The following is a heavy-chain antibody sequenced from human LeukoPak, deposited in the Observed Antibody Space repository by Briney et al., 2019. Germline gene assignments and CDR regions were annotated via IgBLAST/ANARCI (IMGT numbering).Heavy chain of an antibody. CDR3: ASFFCTSGLCYYLDY. J-gene: IGHJ4*02. CDR1: GYTFTGYY. CDR2: INTNTGNP. Sequence: ASVKVSCKASGYTFTGYYMHWVRQAPGQGLAWMGWINTNTGNPTYAQGFTGRFVFSLDTSDNTAYLQISSLQAEDTAVYYCASFFCTSGLCYYLDYWGQRTLVTVSS. D-gene: IGHD2-8*01. V-gene: IGHV7-4-1*02.